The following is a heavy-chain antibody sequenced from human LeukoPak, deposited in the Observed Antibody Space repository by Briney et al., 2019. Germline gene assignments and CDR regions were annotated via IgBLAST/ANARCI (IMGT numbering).Heavy chain of an antibody. D-gene: IGHD3-10*01. J-gene: IGHJ6*03. Sequence: TGGSLRLSCAVSGFTFSSYAMSWVRQAPGKGLEWVSSISHTSSHIYYADSVRGRFTISRDNPKNSLYLQMNSLKFEDTAVYYWARVLDYYVSGIFSKDYYYYYMAVGGKGTRVPV. CDR2: ISHTSSHI. CDR3: ARVLDYYVSGIFSKDYYYYYMAV. CDR1: GFTFSSYA. V-gene: IGHV3-21*01.